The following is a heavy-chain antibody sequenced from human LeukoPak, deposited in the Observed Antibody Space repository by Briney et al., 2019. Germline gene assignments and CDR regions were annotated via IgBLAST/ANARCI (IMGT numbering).Heavy chain of an antibody. V-gene: IGHV4-59*11. CDR3: ARDAVVAGPLDS. Sequence: SETLSFTCAVSGGSISSHYWSWIRQPPGKGLEWIGYFSYSGSTNYSPSLKSRVTIAVDTSKNQFSLKLSSVTTADTAVYYCARDAVVAGPLDSWGQGILVTVSS. D-gene: IGHD6-19*01. CDR2: FSYSGST. J-gene: IGHJ5*01. CDR1: GGSISSHY.